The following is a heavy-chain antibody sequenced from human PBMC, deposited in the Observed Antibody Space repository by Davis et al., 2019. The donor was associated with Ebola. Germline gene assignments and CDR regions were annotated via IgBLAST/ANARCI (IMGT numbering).Heavy chain of an antibody. D-gene: IGHD3-16*01. Sequence: SETPSLTCTVSGGSISSGGYYWSWIRQHPGKGLEWIGYIYYSGSTYYNPSLKSRVTISVDTSKNQFSLKLSSVTAADTAVYYCARELRFWFDPWGQGTTVTVSS. CDR2: IYYSGST. J-gene: IGHJ5*01. CDR1: GGSISSGGYY. V-gene: IGHV4-31*03. CDR3: ARELRFWFDP.